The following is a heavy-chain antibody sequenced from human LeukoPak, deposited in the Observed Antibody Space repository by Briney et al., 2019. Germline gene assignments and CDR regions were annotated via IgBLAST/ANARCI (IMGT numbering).Heavy chain of an antibody. J-gene: IGHJ4*02. D-gene: IGHD1-1*01. CDR1: GYSISSGYY. V-gene: IGHV4-38-2*02. Sequence: PSETLSLTCTVSGYSISSGYYWGWIRQPPGKGLEWIGSIYHSGSTYYNPSLKSRVTISVDTSKNQFSLKLSSVTAADTAVYYCAKDQFWNGGGLDYWGQGILVAVSS. CDR2: IYHSGST. CDR3: AKDQFWNGGGLDY.